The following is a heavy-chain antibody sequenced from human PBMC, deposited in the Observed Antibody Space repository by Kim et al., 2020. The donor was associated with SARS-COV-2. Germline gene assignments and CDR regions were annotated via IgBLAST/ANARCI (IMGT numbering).Heavy chain of an antibody. J-gene: IGHJ5*02. D-gene: IGHD3-22*01. V-gene: IGHV3-33*01. CDR1: GFTFSSYG. CDR2: IWYDGSNK. CDR3: ARDDYASSGYDWFDP. Sequence: GGSLRLSCAASGFTFSSYGMPWVRQAPGKGLEWVAVIWYDGSNKYYADSVKGRFTISRDNSKNTLYLQMNSLRAKDTAEYSCARDDYASSGYDWFDPWG.